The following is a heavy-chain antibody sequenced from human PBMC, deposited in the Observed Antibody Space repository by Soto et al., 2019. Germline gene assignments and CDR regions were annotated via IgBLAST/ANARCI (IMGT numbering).Heavy chain of an antibody. V-gene: IGHV1-2*04. CDR3: ARDGEQWLFDY. CDR2: INPNSGST. Sequence: ASVKVSCKASGYTFTGYYMHWVRQAPGQGLEWMGWINPNSGSTNYAQKFQGWVTMTTDTSTSTAYMELSSLRSDDTAVYYCARDGEQWLFDYWGQGTLVTVSS. J-gene: IGHJ4*01. CDR1: GYTFTGYY. D-gene: IGHD6-19*01.